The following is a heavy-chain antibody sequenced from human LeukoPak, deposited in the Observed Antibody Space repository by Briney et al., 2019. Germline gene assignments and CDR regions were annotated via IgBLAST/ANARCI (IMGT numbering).Heavy chain of an antibody. D-gene: IGHD1-26*01. J-gene: IGHJ2*01. CDR2: IYYSGST. V-gene: IGHV4-39*07. Sequence: SETLSLTCTISGGSISSSSYYWGWIRQPPGKGLEWIGSIYYSGSTFYNPSLKSRVTISVDTSKNQFSLKLSSVTAADTAVYYCARSSILEGATIGYFGLXXXGXLVTVSS. CDR1: GGSISSSSYY. CDR3: ARSSILEGATIGYFGL.